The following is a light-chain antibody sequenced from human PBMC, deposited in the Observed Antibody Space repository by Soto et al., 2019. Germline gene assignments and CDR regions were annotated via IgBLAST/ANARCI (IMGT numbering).Light chain of an antibody. J-gene: IGLJ2*01. Sequence: QSVLTQPPSASGTPGQRVTISCSGSSSNIGSNYVYWYQQLPGTAPKLLIYRNNQRPSGVPDRFSGSKSGTSASLAISGLRSEDEADYYCETWDYSLSGVVFGGGTQVTVL. CDR3: ETWDYSLSGVV. V-gene: IGLV1-47*01. CDR1: SSNIGSNY. CDR2: RNN.